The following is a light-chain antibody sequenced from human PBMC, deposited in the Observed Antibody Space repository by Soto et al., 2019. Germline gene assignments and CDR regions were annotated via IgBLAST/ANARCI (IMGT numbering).Light chain of an antibody. CDR3: QQYDSLPLT. Sequence: DIQMTQSPSSLSASVGDRVTITCQESQDISNYLNWYQQKPGKAPKLLIYDASNLETGVPSRFSGRGSGTDFTFTISSLEPEDIATYYCQQYDSLPLTFGGGTKVEIK. CDR2: DAS. CDR1: QDISNY. J-gene: IGKJ4*01. V-gene: IGKV1-33*01.